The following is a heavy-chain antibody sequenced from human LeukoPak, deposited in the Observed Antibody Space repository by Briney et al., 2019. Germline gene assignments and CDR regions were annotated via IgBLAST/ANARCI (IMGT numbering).Heavy chain of an antibody. J-gene: IGHJ5*02. Sequence: GGSLRLSCAASGFTFSNYEMNWVRQAPGKGLEWVSYISSSGSTIYYADSVKGRFTISRDNARNSLYLQMNSLRAEDTAVYYCARSSPGYYDSSGYSNNWFDPWGQGTLVTVSS. V-gene: IGHV3-48*03. CDR2: ISSSGSTI. D-gene: IGHD3-22*01. CDR3: ARSSPGYYDSSGYSNNWFDP. CDR1: GFTFSNYE.